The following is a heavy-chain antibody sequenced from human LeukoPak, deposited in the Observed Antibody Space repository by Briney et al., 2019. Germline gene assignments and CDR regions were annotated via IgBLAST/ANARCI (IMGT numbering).Heavy chain of an antibody. CDR2: ISGSGGST. CDR1: GFTFSSLA. CDR3: AKSRHSSGYS. V-gene: IGHV3-23*01. D-gene: IGHD3-22*01. J-gene: IGHJ4*02. Sequence: GGSLRLSCTASGFTFSSLAMHWVRQAPGKGLEWVSVISGSGGSTYYADSVKGRFTISRDNSKNTLYLQMNSLRAEDTAVYYCAKSRHSSGYSWGQGTLVTVSS.